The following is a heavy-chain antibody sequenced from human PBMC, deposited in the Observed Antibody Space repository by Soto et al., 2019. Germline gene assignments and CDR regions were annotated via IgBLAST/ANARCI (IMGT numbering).Heavy chain of an antibody. CDR3: ARHLAGXRDY. J-gene: IGHJ4*02. Sequence: PGGSLRLSCAASGFTFSTYGMHWVRQAAGKGLEWVAFISYDGSNKYYADSVKGRFTISRDNAKNTLYLQMNSLRAEDTAVYYCARHLAGXRDYWGQGTLVTVSS. D-gene: IGHD3-3*02. V-gene: IGHV3-30*03. CDR2: ISYDGSNK. CDR1: GFTFSTYG.